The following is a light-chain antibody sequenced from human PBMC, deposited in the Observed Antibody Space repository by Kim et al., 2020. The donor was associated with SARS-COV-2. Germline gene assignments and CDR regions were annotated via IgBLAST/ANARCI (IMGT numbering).Light chain of an antibody. Sequence: ELTQPPSASATPGQGVTISCSGSISNIGSNTVNWYQQFPATAPKLLIYSNNQRPSGVPDRFSGSKSGTSASLAISGLQSEDGADYYCAVWDDSLNSWMFGGGTQLTVL. CDR1: ISNIGSNT. CDR2: SNN. J-gene: IGLJ3*02. CDR3: AVWDDSLNSWM. V-gene: IGLV1-44*01.